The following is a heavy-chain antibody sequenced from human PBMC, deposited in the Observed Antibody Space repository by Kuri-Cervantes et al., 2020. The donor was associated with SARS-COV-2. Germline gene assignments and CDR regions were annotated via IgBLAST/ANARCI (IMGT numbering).Heavy chain of an antibody. D-gene: IGHD5-12*01. J-gene: IGHJ5*02. Sequence: CAASGFTFCNYAMTGVRQAPGKGLEWVSASSGSTSSTYYADSVKGRFTISRDNSKNTLYLQMNSLRAEDTAVYYCARDASMGGFAPWGQGTLVTVSS. CDR1: GFTFCNYA. CDR2: SSGSTSST. V-gene: IGHV3-23*01. CDR3: ARDASMGGFAP.